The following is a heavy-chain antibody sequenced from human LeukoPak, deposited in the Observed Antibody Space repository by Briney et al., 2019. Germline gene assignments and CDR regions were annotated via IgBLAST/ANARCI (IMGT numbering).Heavy chain of an antibody. CDR1: GYSFTSYW. CDR2: IYPGDSDT. D-gene: IGHD3-10*01. Sequence: GESLKISCKGSGYSFTSYWIGWVRQMPGKGLEWMGIIYPGDSDTRYSPSFQGQVTISADKSISTAYLQWSSLKASDTAMYYCATYDYGSGSYYPDDFFDYWGQGTLVTVSS. V-gene: IGHV5-51*01. J-gene: IGHJ4*02. CDR3: ATYDYGSGSYYPDDFFDY.